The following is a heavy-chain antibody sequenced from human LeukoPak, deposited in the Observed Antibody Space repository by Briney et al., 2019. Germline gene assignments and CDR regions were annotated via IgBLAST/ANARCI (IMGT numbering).Heavy chain of an antibody. J-gene: IGHJ1*01. CDR2: IWYDGSNK. V-gene: IGHV3-33*01. D-gene: IGHD6-19*01. CDR1: GFTFSSYG. Sequence: PGGSLRLSCAASGFTFSSYGMHWVRQAPGKGLEWVAVIWYDGSNKYYADSVKGQFTISRDNSKNTLYLQMNSLRAEDTAVYYCAGDQGAVAGTEYFQHWGQGTLVTVSS. CDR3: AGDQGAVAGTEYFQH.